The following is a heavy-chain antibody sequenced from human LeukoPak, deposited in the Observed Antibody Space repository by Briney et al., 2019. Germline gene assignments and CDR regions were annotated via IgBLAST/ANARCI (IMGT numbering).Heavy chain of an antibody. J-gene: IGHJ5*02. CDR2: ISGSGGIT. V-gene: IGHV3-23*01. D-gene: IGHD2-2*01. CDR3: AKVASRDIVVVPAPHWFDP. CDR1: GFTFSSYA. Sequence: PPGGSLRLPCAASGFTFSSYAMSWVRQAPGKGLEWVSAISGSGGITYYADSVKGRFTISRDNSKNTLYLQMNSLRAEDTAVYYCAKVASRDIVVVPAPHWFDPWGQGTLVTVSS.